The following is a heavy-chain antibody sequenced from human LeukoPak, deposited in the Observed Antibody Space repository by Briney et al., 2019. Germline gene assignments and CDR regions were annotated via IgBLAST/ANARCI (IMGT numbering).Heavy chain of an antibody. CDR2: ISGSGGST. D-gene: IGHD3-16*01. J-gene: IGHJ4*02. Sequence: GGSLRLSCAASGFTFSSYAMSWVRQAPGRGLEWVSAISGSGGSTYYADSVKGRFTISRDNSKNTLYLQMNSLRAEDTAVYYCAKRRPLDKALLRGGGGGSFDYWGQGTLVTVPS. V-gene: IGHV3-23*01. CDR3: AKRRPLDKALLRGGGGGSFDY. CDR1: GFTFSSYA.